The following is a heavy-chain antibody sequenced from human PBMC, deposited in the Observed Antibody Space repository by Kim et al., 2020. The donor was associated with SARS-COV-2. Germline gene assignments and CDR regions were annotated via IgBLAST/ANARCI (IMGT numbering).Heavy chain of an antibody. J-gene: IGHJ3*02. Sequence: GGSLRLSCAASGFTFSDHYMDWVRQAPGKGLEWVGRTRNKANSYTTEYAASVKCRFTISRDDSKNSLYLQMNSLKTEDTAVYYCVSTVTKGDAFDIWGQGTMVTVSS. V-gene: IGHV3-72*01. CDR3: VSTVTKGDAFDI. CDR1: GFTFSDHY. D-gene: IGHD4-17*01. CDR2: TRNKANSYTT.